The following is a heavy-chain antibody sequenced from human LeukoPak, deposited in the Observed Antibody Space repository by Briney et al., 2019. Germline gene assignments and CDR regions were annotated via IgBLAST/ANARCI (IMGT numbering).Heavy chain of an antibody. Sequence: GRSLRLSCAASGFTFSSYSMNWVRQAPGKGLEWVSSISSSSSYIYYADSVKGRFTISRDNAKNSLYLQMNSLRAEDTAVYYCARGRATVTTNPRGVEDYWGQGTLVTVSS. CDR2: ISSSSSYI. V-gene: IGHV3-21*01. CDR3: ARGRATVTTNPRGVEDY. CDR1: GFTFSSYS. J-gene: IGHJ4*02. D-gene: IGHD4-17*01.